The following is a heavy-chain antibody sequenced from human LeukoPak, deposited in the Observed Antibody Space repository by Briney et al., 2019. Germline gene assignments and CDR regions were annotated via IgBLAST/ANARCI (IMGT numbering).Heavy chain of an antibody. J-gene: IGHJ6*02. D-gene: IGHD2-2*01. CDR3: ARDRTSCQGCMDV. CDR2: INQDGSVK. Sequence: GGSLRLSCAASGFTFSSYWISWVRQAPGMGLESVANINQDGSVKYFTDSVKGRFTISRDNAKNSVFLQMNSLRAEDTAVYYCARDRTSCQGCMDVWGQGTTVTVSS. V-gene: IGHV3-7*01. CDR1: GFTFSSYW.